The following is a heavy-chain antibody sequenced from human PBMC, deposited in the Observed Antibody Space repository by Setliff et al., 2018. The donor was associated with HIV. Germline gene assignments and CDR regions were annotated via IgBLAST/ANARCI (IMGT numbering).Heavy chain of an antibody. V-gene: IGHV1-69*05. Sequence: SVKVSCKVSGYTFSSYAINWVRQAPGQGLEWMGGIIATVGATSYSQNFQDRFTVTTDESTGTTYMELSSLRSEDTAVYYCARGHSHGYGYSGSYGPFDIWGQGTMVTVSS. CDR2: IIATVGAT. D-gene: IGHD1-26*01. CDR1: GYTFSSYA. J-gene: IGHJ3*02. CDR3: ARGHSHGYGYSGSYGPFDI.